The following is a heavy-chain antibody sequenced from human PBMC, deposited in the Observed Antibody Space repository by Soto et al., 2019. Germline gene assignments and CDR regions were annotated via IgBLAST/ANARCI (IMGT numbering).Heavy chain of an antibody. V-gene: IGHV1-58*01. CDR1: GFTFTSSS. Sequence: ASVNVSCKASGFTFTSSSVQWVRQARGQRLECIGWIVVGSGNTNYAQKFQERVTITRDMSTSTAYMELSSLRSEDTAVYYCAAEDIVVVPAAMSRGYYYYGMDVWGQGTTVTVSS. CDR3: AAEDIVVVPAAMSRGYYYYGMDV. CDR2: IVVGSGNT. D-gene: IGHD2-2*01. J-gene: IGHJ6*02.